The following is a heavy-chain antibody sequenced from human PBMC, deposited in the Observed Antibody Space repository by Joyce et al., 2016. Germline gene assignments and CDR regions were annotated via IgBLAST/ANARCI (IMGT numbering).Heavy chain of an antibody. Sequence: EVQLVESGGGLVKPGGSLRLSCGASGFSFSSYSMNWVRQAPWKGLEWVSAISSSSSYISYADSVKGRFTSSRDNAKNALNLQMNSLRAEDTAVYYCARDRTIVVPTSTRGHGMDVWGQGTTVTVSS. CDR1: GFSFSSYS. V-gene: IGHV3-21*01. J-gene: IGHJ6*02. D-gene: IGHD2-2*01. CDR3: ARDRTIVVPTSTRGHGMDV. CDR2: ISSSSSYI.